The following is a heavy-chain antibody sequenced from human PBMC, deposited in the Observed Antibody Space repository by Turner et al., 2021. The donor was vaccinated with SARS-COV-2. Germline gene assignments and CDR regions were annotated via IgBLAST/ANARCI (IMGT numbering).Heavy chain of an antibody. CDR2: IYSGGST. D-gene: IGHD4-17*01. CDR1: GFTVSSNY. V-gene: IGHV3-53*01. Sequence: EVQLVESGGGLIQPGWALRLSCAASGFTVSSNYMSWVRQAPGKGLEWVSVIYSGGSTYYADSVKGRFTISRDNSKNTLYLQMNSLRAEDTAVYYCARQLTTVTTWFDPWGQGTLVTVSS. J-gene: IGHJ5*02. CDR3: ARQLTTVTTWFDP.